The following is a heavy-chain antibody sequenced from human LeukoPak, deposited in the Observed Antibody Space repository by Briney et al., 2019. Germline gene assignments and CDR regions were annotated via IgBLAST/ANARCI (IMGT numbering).Heavy chain of an antibody. D-gene: IGHD5-12*01. CDR2: ISHDGATT. CDR3: VRERWLRSFDS. J-gene: IGHJ4*02. Sequence: PGGSLRLSCAASGFTFDSYSMHWVRQAPGKGLGWVAVISHDGATTYSADSVRGRFAISRDNSENTVHLQMNGLRPEDTALYYCVRERWLRSFDSWGQGALVSVSS. V-gene: IGHV3-30*09. CDR1: GFTFDSYS.